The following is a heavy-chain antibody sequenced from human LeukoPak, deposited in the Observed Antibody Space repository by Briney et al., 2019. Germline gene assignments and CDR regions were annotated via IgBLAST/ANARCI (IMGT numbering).Heavy chain of an antibody. V-gene: IGHV3-23*01. CDR2: LGGSGINT. Sequence: GGSLRLSCAASGFTFSNYAMSWVRQAPGKGLEWVSALGGSGINTYYADSVKGRFTISRDNSKNTLYLQMNSLRAEDTAVYYCAKSFNYYVSSGPGTFDYWGQGTLVTVSS. J-gene: IGHJ4*02. CDR1: GFTFSNYA. D-gene: IGHD3-22*01. CDR3: AKSFNYYVSSGPGTFDY.